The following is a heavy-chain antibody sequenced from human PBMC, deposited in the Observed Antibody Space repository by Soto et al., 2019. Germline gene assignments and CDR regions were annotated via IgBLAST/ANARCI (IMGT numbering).Heavy chain of an antibody. D-gene: IGHD3-9*01. J-gene: IGHJ4*02. Sequence: SETLSLTCTVSGGSISSGDYYWSWIRQPPGKGLEWIGYIYYSGSTNYNPSLKSRVTISVDTSKNQFSLKLSSVTAADTAVYYCARERRYYDILTGYAYFDYWGQGTLVTVSS. CDR3: ARERRYYDILTGYAYFDY. CDR2: IYYSGST. CDR1: GGSISSGDYY. V-gene: IGHV4-61*08.